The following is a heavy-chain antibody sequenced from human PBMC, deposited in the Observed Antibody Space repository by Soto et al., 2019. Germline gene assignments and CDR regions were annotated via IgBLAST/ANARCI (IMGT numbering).Heavy chain of an antibody. J-gene: IGHJ4*02. CDR2: IWYDGSNK. V-gene: IGHV3-33*01. CDR1: GFTFSSYG. D-gene: IGHD3-22*01. CDR3: ARDYYDSSGYYPYYFDY. Sequence: GGSLRLSCAASGFTFSSYGMHWVRQAPGKGLEWVAVIWYDGSNKYYADSVKGRFTIPRDNSKNTLYLQMNSLRAEDTAVYYCARDYYDSSGYYPYYFDYWGQGTLVTVSS.